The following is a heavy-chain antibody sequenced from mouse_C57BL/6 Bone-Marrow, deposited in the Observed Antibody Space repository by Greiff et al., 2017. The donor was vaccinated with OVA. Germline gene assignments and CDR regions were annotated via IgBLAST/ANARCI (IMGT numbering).Heavy chain of an antibody. CDR3: ARSGWPGDY. CDR2: IRNKANGYTT. Sequence: EVKLMESGGGLVQPGGSLSLSCAASGFTFTDYYMSWVRQPPGKALEWLGFIRNKANGYTTEYSASVKGRFTISRDNSQSILYLQMNALRAEDSATYYCARSGWPGDYWGQGTTLTVSS. CDR1: GFTFTDYY. V-gene: IGHV7-3*01. D-gene: IGHD3-1*01. J-gene: IGHJ2*01.